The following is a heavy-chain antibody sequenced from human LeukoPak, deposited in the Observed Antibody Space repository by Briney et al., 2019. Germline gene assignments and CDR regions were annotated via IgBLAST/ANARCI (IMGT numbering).Heavy chain of an antibody. CDR2: ISWNSGSI. CDR1: GFTFDDYA. CDR3: AKDLGYGGNSGAFDI. V-gene: IGHV3-9*03. J-gene: IGHJ3*02. Sequence: GRSLRLSCAASGFTFDDYAMHWVRQAPGKGLEWVSGISWNSGSIGYADSVKGRYTISRDNAKNSLYLQMNSLRAEDMALYYCAKDLGYGGNSGAFDIWGQGTMVTVSS. D-gene: IGHD4-23*01.